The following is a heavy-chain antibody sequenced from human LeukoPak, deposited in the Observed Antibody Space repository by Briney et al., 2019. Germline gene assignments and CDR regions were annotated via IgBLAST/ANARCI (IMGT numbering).Heavy chain of an antibody. V-gene: IGHV4-61*02. CDR2: IYTSGST. Sequence: ASETLSLTCTVSGGSISSGGYYWRWIRQPAGKGLEWIGRIYTSGSTNYNPSLKSRVTMSVDTSKNQFSLKLSSVTAADTAVYYCARLWYSSGWYEILHAFDIWGQGTMVTVSS. CDR3: ARLWYSSGWYEILHAFDI. D-gene: IGHD6-19*01. CDR1: GGSISSGGYY. J-gene: IGHJ3*02.